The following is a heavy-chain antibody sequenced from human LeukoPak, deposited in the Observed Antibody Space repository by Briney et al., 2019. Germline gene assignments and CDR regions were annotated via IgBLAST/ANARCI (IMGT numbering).Heavy chain of an antibody. J-gene: IGHJ4*02. CDR1: GGSISSYY. V-gene: IGHV4-59*01. Sequence: SETLSLTCTVSGGSISSYYWSWIRQPPGKGLEWIGYIYYSGSTNYNPSLKSRVTISGDTSKNQFSLKLSSVTAADTAVYYCARSVEQSYGHDYWGQGTLVTVSS. D-gene: IGHD5-18*01. CDR3: ARSVEQSYGHDY. CDR2: IYYSGST.